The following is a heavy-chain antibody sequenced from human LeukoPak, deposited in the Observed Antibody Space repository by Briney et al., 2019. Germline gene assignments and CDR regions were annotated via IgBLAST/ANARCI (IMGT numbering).Heavy chain of an antibody. Sequence: ASVKASCMASGYTFTGYYMHWVRQAPGQGLERMGWINPNSGGTNYAQKFQGRVTIPRDTSISTAYMELSRLTSDDTAVYYCARCITMKGDYWGQGTLVTVSS. V-gene: IGHV1-2*02. CDR2: INPNSGGT. J-gene: IGHJ4*02. D-gene: IGHD3-22*01. CDR1: GYTFTGYY. CDR3: ARCITMKGDY.